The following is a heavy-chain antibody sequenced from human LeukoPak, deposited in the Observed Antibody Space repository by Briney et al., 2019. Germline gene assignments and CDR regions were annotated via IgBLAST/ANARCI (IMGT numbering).Heavy chain of an antibody. CDR2: IIPIIGIA. CDR1: GGTFSSYA. V-gene: IGHV1-69*04. D-gene: IGHD1-26*01. CDR3: ARDGVVGATLYYYGMDV. Sequence: SVKVSCKASGGTFSSYAISWVRQAPGQGLEWVGRIIPIIGIANYAQKFQGRVTITADKSTSTAYMELSSLRSEDTAVYYCARDGVVGATLYYYGMDVWGQGTTATVSS. J-gene: IGHJ6*02.